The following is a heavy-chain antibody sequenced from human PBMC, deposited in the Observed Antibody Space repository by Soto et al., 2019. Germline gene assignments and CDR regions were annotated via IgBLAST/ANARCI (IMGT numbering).Heavy chain of an antibody. J-gene: IGHJ6*02. CDR2: IYWDGDK. CDR3: VRSRASRPYSCYYSLDV. Sequence: SGPTLVNPTQTLTLTCSFSGFSLSTSAVGVGWIRQPPGKALEWLALIYWDGDKRYSPSLKSRLTITKETSKNQVVLTMTNMDPLYTATNFSVRSRASRPYSCYYSLDVCRQRPTVTVSS. CDR1: GFSLSTSAVG. V-gene: IGHV2-5*02. D-gene: IGHD3-10*01.